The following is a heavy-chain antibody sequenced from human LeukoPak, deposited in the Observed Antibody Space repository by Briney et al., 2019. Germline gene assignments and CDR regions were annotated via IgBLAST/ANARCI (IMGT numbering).Heavy chain of an antibody. CDR1: GYTFTSYA. V-gene: IGHV1-3*03. CDR2: INAGNGNT. J-gene: IGHJ4*02. D-gene: IGHD6-19*01. CDR3: ARDPFGSSGWYDY. Sequence: ASVKVSCKASGYTFTSYAMHWVRQAPGQRLEWMGWINAGNGNTKYSQEFRGRVTITRDTSASTAYMELSSLRSEDMAVYYCARDPFGSSGWYDYWGQGTLVTVSS.